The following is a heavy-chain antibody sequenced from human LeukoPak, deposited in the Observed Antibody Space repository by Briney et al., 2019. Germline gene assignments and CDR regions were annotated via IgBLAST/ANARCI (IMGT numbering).Heavy chain of an antibody. Sequence: PSQTLSLTCTFSGGSISSGGYYWSWIRQHPGKGLEWIGYIFYVGSTCYNPSLKSRVTISVDTSKNQFSLKLSSVTAADTAVYYCARDFGYDFWSGYYYYYYMDVWGKGTTVTVSS. J-gene: IGHJ6*03. CDR1: GGSISSGGYY. CDR3: ARDFGYDFWSGYYYYYYMDV. D-gene: IGHD3-3*01. CDR2: IFYVGST. V-gene: IGHV4-31*03.